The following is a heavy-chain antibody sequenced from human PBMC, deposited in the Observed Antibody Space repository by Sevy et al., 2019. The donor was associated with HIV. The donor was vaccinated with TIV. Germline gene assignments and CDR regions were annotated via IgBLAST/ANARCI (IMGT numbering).Heavy chain of an antibody. CDR3: STDPIIVLLVTDGMDV. D-gene: IGHD2-8*02. J-gene: IGHJ6*02. V-gene: IGHV3-15*01. CDR1: GFTFTYAW. Sequence: GGSLRLSCAASGFTFTYAWMTWVRQAPGKGLEWVGRIKSRVDGGTIDYAESVKGRFRISRDDYKNTLYLQMNSLKPEDTGVYYCSTDPIIVLLVTDGMDVWGQGTWVTVSS. CDR2: IKSRVDGGTI.